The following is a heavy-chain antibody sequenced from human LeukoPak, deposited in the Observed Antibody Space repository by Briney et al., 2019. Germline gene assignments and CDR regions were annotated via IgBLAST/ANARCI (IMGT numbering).Heavy chain of an antibody. CDR3: AREHSGYDFPGRDYYYMDV. Sequence: GGSLRLSCAASGFTFSSSDMHWVRQAPGKGLEWVSSISSSSSYIYYADSVKGRFTISRDNAKNSLYLQMNSLRAEDTAVYYCAREHSGYDFPGRDYYYMDVWGKGTTVTVSS. V-gene: IGHV3-21*01. CDR1: GFTFSSSD. J-gene: IGHJ6*03. D-gene: IGHD5-12*01. CDR2: ISSSSSYI.